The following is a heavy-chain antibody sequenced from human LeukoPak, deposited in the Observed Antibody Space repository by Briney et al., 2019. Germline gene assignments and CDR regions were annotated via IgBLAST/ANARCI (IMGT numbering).Heavy chain of an antibody. D-gene: IGHD3-10*01. Sequence: SETLSLTCAVYGGSFSGYYWSWIRQPPGKGLEWIGEINHSGSTNYNPSLKSRVTISVDTSKNQFSLRLSSVTAADTAVYYCARDSGSGNYEGWGQGTLVTVSS. V-gene: IGHV4-34*01. CDR3: ARDSGSGNYEG. CDR1: GGSFSGYY. J-gene: IGHJ4*02. CDR2: INHSGST.